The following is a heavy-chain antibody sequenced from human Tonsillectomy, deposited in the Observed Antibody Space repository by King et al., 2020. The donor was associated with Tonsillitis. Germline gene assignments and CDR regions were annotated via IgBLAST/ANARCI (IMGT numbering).Heavy chain of an antibody. CDR1: GYTVTMYA. CDR3: ARDGFGDDAFDI. Sequence: LQLVQSGSELKKPGASVRVSCKASGYTVTMYAINWVRQAPGQGLEWMGWINMDTGKPTYAQGFTGRFVFSLDTSVTTAYLQINSLKAEDTAVFFCARDGFGDDAFDIWGQGTMVTVSS. CDR2: INMDTGKP. D-gene: IGHD3-10*01. J-gene: IGHJ3*02. V-gene: IGHV7-4-1*02.